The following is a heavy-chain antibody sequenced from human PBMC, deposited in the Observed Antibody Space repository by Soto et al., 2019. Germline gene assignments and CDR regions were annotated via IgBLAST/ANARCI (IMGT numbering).Heavy chain of an antibody. CDR3: ARGSSSWHDAFDI. V-gene: IGHV1-2*04. CDR2: INPNSVGT. J-gene: IGHJ3*02. D-gene: IGHD6-13*01. Sequence: ASVKVSCKASGYTFTGYYMHWVRQAPGQGLEWMGWINPNSVGTNYAQKFQGWVTMTRDTSISTAYMELSRLRFDDTAVYYCARGSSSWHDAFDIWGQGTMVTVSS. CDR1: GYTFTGYY.